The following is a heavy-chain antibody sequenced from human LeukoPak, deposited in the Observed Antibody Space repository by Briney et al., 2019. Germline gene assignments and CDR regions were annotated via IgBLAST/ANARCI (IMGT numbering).Heavy chain of an antibody. J-gene: IGHJ3*02. CDR2: IKQDGSEK. D-gene: IGHD3-22*01. CDR1: GFTFSSYW. V-gene: IGHV3-7*01. CDR3: ARDQEDSSVHDAFDI. Sequence: GGSLRLSCAASGFTFSSYWMSWVRQAPGKGLEWVANIKQDGSEKYYVDSVKGRFTISRDNAKNSLYLQMNSLRAEDTAVYYCARDQEDSSVHDAFDIWGQGTMVTVSS.